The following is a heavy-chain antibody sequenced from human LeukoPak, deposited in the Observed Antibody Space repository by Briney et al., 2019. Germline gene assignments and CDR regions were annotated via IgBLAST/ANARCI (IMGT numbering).Heavy chain of an antibody. CDR3: ARGQGYGDLGY. J-gene: IGHJ4*02. D-gene: IGHD4-17*01. CDR2: IIPIFGTA. Sequence: SVKVSCKASGGTFSSYAISWVRQAPGQGLEWMGRIIPIFGTANYAQKFQSRVTITTDESTSTAYMELSSLRSEDTAVYYCARGQGYGDLGYWGQGTLVTVSS. CDR1: GGTFSSYA. V-gene: IGHV1-69*05.